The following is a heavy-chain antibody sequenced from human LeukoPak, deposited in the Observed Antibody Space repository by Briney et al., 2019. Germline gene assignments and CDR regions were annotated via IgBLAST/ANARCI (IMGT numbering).Heavy chain of an antibody. CDR3: ARGIVVVPAAMVGWFDP. CDR1: GYTFTGYY. D-gene: IGHD2-2*01. Sequence: ASVEVSCKASGYTFTGYYMHWVRQAPGQGLEWMGWINPNSGGTNYAQKFQGRVTMTRDTSISTAYMELSRLRSDDTAVYYCARGIVVVPAAMVGWFDPWGQGTLVTVSS. J-gene: IGHJ5*02. V-gene: IGHV1-2*02. CDR2: INPNSGGT.